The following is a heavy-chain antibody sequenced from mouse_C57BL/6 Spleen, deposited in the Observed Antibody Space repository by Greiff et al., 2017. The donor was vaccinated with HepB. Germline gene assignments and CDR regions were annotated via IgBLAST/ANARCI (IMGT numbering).Heavy chain of an antibody. V-gene: IGHV1-52*01. CDR3: ARERISDDDDFDY. CDR2: IDPSDSET. CDR1: GYTFTSYW. Sequence: VQLQQSGAELVRPGSSVKLSCKASGYTFTSYWMHWVKQRPIQGLEWIGNIDPSDSETHYNQKFKDKATLTVDKSASTAYMQLSSLTTEDSAVYYCARERISDDDDFDYWGQGTTLTVSS. D-gene: IGHD2-4*01. J-gene: IGHJ2*01.